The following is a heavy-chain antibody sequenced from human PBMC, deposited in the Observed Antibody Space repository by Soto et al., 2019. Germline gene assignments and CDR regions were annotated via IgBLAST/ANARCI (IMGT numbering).Heavy chain of an antibody. J-gene: IGHJ4*02. D-gene: IGHD2-21*02. V-gene: IGHV1-3*01. CDR3: ASQYCGDYCSAEY. CDR2: INAGNGYT. CDR1: GYTFTTLA. Sequence: QVQLVQSGAEVRRSGASVKVSCKASGYTFTTLAMHWVRQATGQRLEWMGYINAGNGYTKYSQNFQGRVTITRDTLARTAYMELSSLRSEDTAVYYCASQYCGDYCSAEYWGQGTLVTVSS.